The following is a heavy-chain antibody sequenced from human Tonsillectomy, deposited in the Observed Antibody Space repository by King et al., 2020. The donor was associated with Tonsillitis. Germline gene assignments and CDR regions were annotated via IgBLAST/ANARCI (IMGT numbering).Heavy chain of an antibody. D-gene: IGHD6-13*01. CDR2: IDWDDDK. CDR1: GFSLSTTGMC. J-gene: IGHJ4*02. Sequence: TLKESGPALVKPTETLTLTCTFSGFSLSTTGMCVSWIRQPPGKALEWLARIDWDDDKFYSTSLKTRLTISKDTSKNQVVLTMTNMDPVDTAMYYCARLSRWGGGRCGRASCYIFDFWGQGTRVPVSS. CDR3: ARLSRWGGGRCGRASCYIFDF. V-gene: IGHV2-70*04.